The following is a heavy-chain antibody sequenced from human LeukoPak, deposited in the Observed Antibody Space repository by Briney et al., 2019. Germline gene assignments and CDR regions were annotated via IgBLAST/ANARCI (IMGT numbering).Heavy chain of an antibody. Sequence: ASVKVSCEASGYTFTSYDINWVRQATGQGREWLGWMNPNSGNTGYAQKFQGRVTMTRNTSISTAHMELGSLRSDDTAVYYCARVLTTFNWNELDHFHYWRQGTLDTVSS. V-gene: IGHV1-8*02. CDR2: MNPNSGNT. CDR1: GYTFTSYD. CDR3: ARVLTTFNWNELDHFHY. D-gene: IGHD1-20*01. J-gene: IGHJ4*02.